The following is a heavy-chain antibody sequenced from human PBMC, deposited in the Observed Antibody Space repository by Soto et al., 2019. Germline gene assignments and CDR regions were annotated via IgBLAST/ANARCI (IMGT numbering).Heavy chain of an antibody. J-gene: IGHJ4*02. Sequence: ASVKVSCKASGGTFSSYTISWVRQAPGQGLEWMGGIIPIFGTANYAQKFQGRVTITADKSTSTAYMELSSLRSEDTAVYYCATVYCSSTSCYVGYYFYYWGQGTLVTVSS. CDR3: ATVYCSSTSCYVGYYFYY. V-gene: IGHV1-69*06. D-gene: IGHD2-2*01. CDR2: IIPIFGTA. CDR1: GGTFSSYT.